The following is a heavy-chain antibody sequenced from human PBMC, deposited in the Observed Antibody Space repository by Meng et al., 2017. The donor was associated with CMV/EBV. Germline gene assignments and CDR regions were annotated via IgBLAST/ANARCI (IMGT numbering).Heavy chain of an antibody. CDR1: GYD. D-gene: IGHD3-22*01. J-gene: IGHJ1*01. CDR2: IYYSGNT. Sequence: GYDWSWIRQHPEKGLEWIGYIYYSGNTYYNPSLKSRVTISVDTSKDQFSLRLISVTAADTAVYYCARTGHPDYYDSTSYYTEYFQYWGQGSLVTVSS. V-gene: IGHV4-31*02. CDR3: ARTGHPDYYDSTSYYTEYFQY.